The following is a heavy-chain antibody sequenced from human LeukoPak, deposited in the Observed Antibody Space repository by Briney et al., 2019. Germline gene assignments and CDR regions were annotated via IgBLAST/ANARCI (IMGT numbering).Heavy chain of an antibody. V-gene: IGHV4-61*05. D-gene: IGHD4-17*01. CDR2: IYYSGST. Sequence: SETLSLTCTVSGGSISSSSYYWGWIRQPPGKGLEWIGYIYYSGSTNYNPSLKSRVTISVDKSKNQFSLKLSSVTAADTAVYYYVRDKIGDYVFDYWGQGTLVTVSS. CDR3: VRDKIGDYVFDY. J-gene: IGHJ4*02. CDR1: GGSISSSSYY.